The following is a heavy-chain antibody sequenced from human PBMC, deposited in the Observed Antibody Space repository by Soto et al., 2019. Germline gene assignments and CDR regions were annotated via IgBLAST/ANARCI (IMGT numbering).Heavy chain of an antibody. CDR2: IYYSGST. CDR3: ARGGYGPVDY. D-gene: IGHD4-17*01. CDR1: GGSISSYY. Sequence: LSLTCTVSGGSISSYYWSWIRQPPGKGLEWIGYIYYSGSTNYNPSLKSRVTISVDTSKNQFSLHLTSVTAADTAVYFCARGGYGPVDYWGQGTRVTVSS. V-gene: IGHV4-59*01. J-gene: IGHJ4*02.